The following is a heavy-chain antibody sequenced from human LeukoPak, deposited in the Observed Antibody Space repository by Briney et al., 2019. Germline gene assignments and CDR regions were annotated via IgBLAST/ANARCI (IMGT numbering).Heavy chain of an antibody. J-gene: IGHJ4*02. CDR2: IKQDGSDK. Sequence: GGSLRLSCAVSGFAFSSYWMGWVRQAPGKGLEWVANIKQDGSDKIYVDSVKGRFTISRDNAKNSLFLQMNSLRADDTAVYYCVRHLSGNGDYWGQGTLVTVSS. D-gene: IGHD1-20*01. CDR1: GFAFSSYW. CDR3: VRHLSGNGDY. V-gene: IGHV3-7*01.